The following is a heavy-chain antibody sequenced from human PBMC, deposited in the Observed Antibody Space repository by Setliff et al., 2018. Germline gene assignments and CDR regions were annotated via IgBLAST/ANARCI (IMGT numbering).Heavy chain of an antibody. D-gene: IGHD3-3*01. CDR2: INHSGST. Sequence: PSETLSLTCAVYGGSFSGYYWSWIRQPPGKGLEWIGEINHSGSTNYNPSLKSRVTISVDTSKNQFSLKLGSVTAADTAVYYCARGRSNFWGYYFDYWGQGTLVTVSS. V-gene: IGHV4-34*01. CDR3: ARGRSNFWGYYFDY. CDR1: GGSFSGYY. J-gene: IGHJ4*02.